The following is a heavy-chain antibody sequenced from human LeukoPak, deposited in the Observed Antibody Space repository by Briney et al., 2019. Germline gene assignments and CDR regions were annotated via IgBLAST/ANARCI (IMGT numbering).Heavy chain of an antibody. J-gene: IGHJ6*02. CDR1: GFTFSGYS. CDR3: ARGSYYISGYYGMDV. D-gene: IGHD3-10*01. V-gene: IGHV3-48*01. Sequence: PGGSLRLSCAASGFTFSGYSMNWVRQAPGKGLEWVSYISSGSTTMYYADSVKGRFTFSRDNARNSLYLQMNSLRAEDTAVYYCARGSYYISGYYGMDVWGQGTTVTVSS. CDR2: ISSGSTTM.